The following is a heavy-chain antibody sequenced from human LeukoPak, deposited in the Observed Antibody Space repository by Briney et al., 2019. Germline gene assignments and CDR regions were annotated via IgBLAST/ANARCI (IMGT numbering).Heavy chain of an antibody. CDR2: IWYDGSNK. J-gene: IGHJ4*02. CDR1: GFTFSSFG. CDR3: ARGGSGYDFDF. D-gene: IGHD5-12*01. Sequence: GGSLRLSCAASGFTFSSFGMHWGRQAPGKGLEGVAVIWYDGSNKYYVDSVKGRFTISRDNSKNTLYLQMNSLRAEDTAVYYCARGGSGYDFDFWGQGTLVTVSS. V-gene: IGHV3-33*01.